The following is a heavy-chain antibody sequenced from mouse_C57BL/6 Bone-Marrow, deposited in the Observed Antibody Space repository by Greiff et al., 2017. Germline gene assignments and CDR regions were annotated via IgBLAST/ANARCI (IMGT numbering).Heavy chain of an antibody. V-gene: IGHV1-81*01. CDR1: GYTFTSYG. J-gene: IGHJ3*01. CDR3: ARGGAGSFAY. Sequence: QVQLQQSGAELARPGASVKLSCKASGYTFTSYGISWVKQRTGQGLEWIGEIYPRSGNTYYNEKFKGQATLTADKSSSTAYMELRSLTSEDSAVYFCARGGAGSFAYWGQGTLVTVSA. CDR2: IYPRSGNT. D-gene: IGHD3-3*01.